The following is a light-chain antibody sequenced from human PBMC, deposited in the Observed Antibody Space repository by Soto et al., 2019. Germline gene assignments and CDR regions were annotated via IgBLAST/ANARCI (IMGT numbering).Light chain of an antibody. CDR1: QSISSW. CDR3: QQYDTYWT. J-gene: IGKJ1*01. CDR2: KAS. Sequence: DIQMTQSPSTLSASVGDRVTITCRASQSISSWLAWYQQKPGKAPKLLIYKASNLETGFPSRFSGSGSGTEFTLTISSLQPDYFATYYCQQYDTYWTFGQGTKVEIK. V-gene: IGKV1-5*03.